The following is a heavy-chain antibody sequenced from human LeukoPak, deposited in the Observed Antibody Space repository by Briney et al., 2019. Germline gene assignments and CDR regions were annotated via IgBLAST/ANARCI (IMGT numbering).Heavy chain of an antibody. CDR2: IIPILGIA. CDR1: GGTFSSYA. D-gene: IGHD2-15*01. J-gene: IGHJ5*02. V-gene: IGHV1-69*04. CDR3: ARDFGYCSGGSCYNDH. Sequence: SVKVSCKASGGTFSSYAISWVRQAPGQGLEWMGRIIPILGIANYAQKFQGRVTITADKSTSTAYMELSSLRSEDTAVYYCARDFGYCSGGSCYNDHWGQGTLVTVSS.